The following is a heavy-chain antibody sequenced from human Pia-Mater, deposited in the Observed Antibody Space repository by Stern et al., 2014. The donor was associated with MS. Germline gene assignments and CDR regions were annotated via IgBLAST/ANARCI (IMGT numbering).Heavy chain of an antibody. Sequence: MQLVESGPGLVKPSETLSLTCAVSGDSISSYTHYWAWIRQPPGKGLEWIGRGYYSGATYYNPSLKSPVTISVDTSKNHFSLGLNSVPAADTAVYYCAKHACTGAACPFDLWGQGTLVTVSS. CDR2: GYYSGAT. D-gene: IGHD2-8*02. CDR1: GDSISSYTHY. V-gene: IGHV4-39*01. J-gene: IGHJ4*02. CDR3: AKHACTGAACPFDL.